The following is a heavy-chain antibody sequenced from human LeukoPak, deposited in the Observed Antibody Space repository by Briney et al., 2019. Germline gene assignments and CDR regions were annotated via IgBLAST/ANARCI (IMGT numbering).Heavy chain of an antibody. CDR1: GGTFSSYA. D-gene: IGHD3-22*01. CDR2: IIPIFGTA. V-gene: IGHV1-69*05. Sequence: SVKVSCKASGGTFSSYAISWVRQAPGHGLEWMGRIIPIFGTANYAQKFQGRVTITTDESTSTAYMELSSLRSEDTAAYYCARSYYYDSSGYYPLGYWGQGTLVTVSS. J-gene: IGHJ4*02. CDR3: ARSYYYDSSGYYPLGY.